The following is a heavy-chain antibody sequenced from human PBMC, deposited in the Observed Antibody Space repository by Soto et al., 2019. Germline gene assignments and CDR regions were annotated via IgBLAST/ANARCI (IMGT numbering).Heavy chain of an antibody. V-gene: IGHV4-31*03. D-gene: IGHD3-3*01. CDR3: ARDRGAGSYTGFDY. Sequence: SETLSLTCTVSGGSISSGGYYWSWIRQHPGKGLEWIGYIYYSGSTYYNPSLKSRVTMSVDKSNNRFFLKLTSVTAADTAIYYCARDRGAGSYTGFDYWGQGILVTVSS. CDR2: IYYSGST. CDR1: GGSISSGGYY. J-gene: IGHJ4*01.